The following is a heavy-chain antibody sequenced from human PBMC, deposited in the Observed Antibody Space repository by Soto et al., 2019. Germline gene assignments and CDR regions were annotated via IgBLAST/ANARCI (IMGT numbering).Heavy chain of an antibody. CDR3: ATNVLVPAALAMVLDV. D-gene: IGHD2-2*01. V-gene: IGHV1-24*01. Sequence: ASVKVSCKVSGDTLTELSMHWVRQAPGKGLEWMGGFDPEDGETIYAQKFQGRVTMTEDTSTDTAYMELSSLRSEDTAVYYCATNVLVPAALAMVLDVWGQGTTVTVSS. CDR2: FDPEDGET. CDR1: GDTLTELS. J-gene: IGHJ6*02.